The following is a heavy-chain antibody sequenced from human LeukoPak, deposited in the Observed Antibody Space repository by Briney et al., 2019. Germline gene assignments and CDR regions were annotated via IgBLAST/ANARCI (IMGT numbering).Heavy chain of an antibody. J-gene: IGHJ4*02. CDR1: GFTFDDYA. D-gene: IGHD6-19*01. Sequence: GGSLRLSCAASGFTFDDYAMHWVRQAPGKGLEWISGISWNRGSIGYADSVKGRFTISRDNAKNSLYLQMNSLRAEDTALYYCAKDIIPQWLVSSGLDYWGQGTLVTVSS. CDR2: ISWNRGSI. CDR3: AKDIIPQWLVSSGLDY. V-gene: IGHV3-9*01.